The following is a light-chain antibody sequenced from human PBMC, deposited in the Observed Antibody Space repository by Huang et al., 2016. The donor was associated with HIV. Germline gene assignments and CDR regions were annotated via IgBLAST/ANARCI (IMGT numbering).Light chain of an antibody. V-gene: IGKV3D-15*01. CDR3: QQYDNWPPGLT. J-gene: IGKJ4*01. CDR2: DTS. Sequence: EIVMTQSPATLSVSPGGGATLSFRASQNVRSNLAWSQQTPGQAPRPLIYDTSTTSSGVPARLSGSGSGTEFTLTVSGRQSEEFAVYYCQQYDNWPPGLTFGGGTKVEI. CDR1: QNVRSN.